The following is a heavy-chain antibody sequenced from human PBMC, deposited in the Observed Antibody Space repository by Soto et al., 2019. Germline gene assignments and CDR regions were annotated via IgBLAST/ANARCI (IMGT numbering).Heavy chain of an antibody. J-gene: IGHJ4*02. Sequence: QVQLVQSGAEVKKPGASVKVSCKASGYTFSDHDINWVRQATGQGPEWLGWMNPNSGDTGYAQNFQGRVTMTRDNSIRTAYMELSSLRSEDTAVYYCARVGGNWNDDYFDYWGQGTLVIVSS. CDR2: MNPNSGDT. CDR1: GYTFSDHD. D-gene: IGHD1-1*01. V-gene: IGHV1-8*01. CDR3: ARVGGNWNDDYFDY.